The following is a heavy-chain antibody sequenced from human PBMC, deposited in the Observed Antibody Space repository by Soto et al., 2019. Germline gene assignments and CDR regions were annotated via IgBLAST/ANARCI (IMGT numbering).Heavy chain of an antibody. J-gene: IGHJ6*03. V-gene: IGHV3-30*18. CDR1: GFTFSSYG. CDR3: AKELYCSGGSCYSGSYYYYMDV. CDR2: ISYDGSNK. D-gene: IGHD2-15*01. Sequence: QVQLVESGGGVVQPGRSLRLSCAASGFTFSSYGMHWVRQAPGKGLEWVAVISYDGSNKYYADSVKGRFTISRDNSKNTLYLPMNSLRAEDSAVYYCAKELYCSGGSCYSGSYYYYMDVWGKGTTVTVSS.